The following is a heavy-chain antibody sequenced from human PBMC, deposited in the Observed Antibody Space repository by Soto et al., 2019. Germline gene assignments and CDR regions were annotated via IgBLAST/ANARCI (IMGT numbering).Heavy chain of an antibody. CDR2: VSPYSGYT. CDR1: GDTLTSYA. Sequence: QLQLVQSGIEVKKPGSSVKVSCKTSGDTLTSYAISWVRQAHGHGLEWLGWVSPYSGYTNYSPKVQGRVTLTADTTTSTAYMELRSLTSDDTAVYFCAAGTFLGPWQYWGQGTLVTVSS. V-gene: IGHV1-18*01. D-gene: IGHD3-10*01. J-gene: IGHJ4*02. CDR3: AAGTFLGPWQY.